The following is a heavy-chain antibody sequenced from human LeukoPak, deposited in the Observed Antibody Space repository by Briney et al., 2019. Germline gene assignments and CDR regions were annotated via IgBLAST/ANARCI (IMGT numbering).Heavy chain of an antibody. CDR2: ISWNSANI. CDR3: ATLEGSGSPGRDY. V-gene: IGHV3-9*01. D-gene: IGHD3-10*01. Sequence: GGSLRLSCAASGFTFGDYAMHWVRQPPGKGLEWVSGISWNSANIGYADSVKGRFSISRDNAKNSLYLQMNSLRAEDTAMYYCATLEGSGSPGRDYWGQGTLVTVSS. CDR1: GFTFGDYA. J-gene: IGHJ4*02.